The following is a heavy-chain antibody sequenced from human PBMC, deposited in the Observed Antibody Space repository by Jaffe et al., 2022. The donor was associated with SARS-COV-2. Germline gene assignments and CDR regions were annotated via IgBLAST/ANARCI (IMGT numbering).Heavy chain of an antibody. CDR1: GGTFSSYA. D-gene: IGHD5-18*01. J-gene: IGHJ6*02. V-gene: IGHV1-69*01. CDR2: IIPIFGTA. Sequence: QVQLVQSGAEVKKPGSSVKVSCKASGGTFSSYAISWVRQAPGQGLEWMGGIIPIFGTANYAQKFQGRVTITADESTSTAYMELSSLRSEDTAVYYCARGPGAMVSLYYYYYGMDVWGQGTTVTVSS. CDR3: ARGPGAMVSLYYYYYGMDV.